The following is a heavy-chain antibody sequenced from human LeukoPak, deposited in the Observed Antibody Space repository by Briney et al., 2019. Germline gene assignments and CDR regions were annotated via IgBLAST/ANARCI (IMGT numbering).Heavy chain of an antibody. CDR3: AKGASSNLKNDAFDM. V-gene: IGHV3-30*02. D-gene: IGHD6-13*01. J-gene: IGHJ3*02. Sequence: PGGSLRLSCAASGFTFSSYSMNWVRQAPGKGLEWVAIIVYDGSNKYYADSVKGRFTVSRDNSKNTLYLQMNSLRAEDTAVYYCAKGASSNLKNDAFDMWGQGTMVTVSS. CDR2: IVYDGSNK. CDR1: GFTFSSYS.